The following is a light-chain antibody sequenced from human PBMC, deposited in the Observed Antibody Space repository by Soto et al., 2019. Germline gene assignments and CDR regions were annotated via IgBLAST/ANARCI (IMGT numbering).Light chain of an antibody. CDR1: SSNIGAGYD. CDR3: RSYDSSLSGSV. V-gene: IGLV1-40*01. CDR2: GNS. J-gene: IGLJ3*02. Sequence: QSVLTQPPSVSGAPGQRVTISCTGSSSNIGAGYDVHWYQQLPGTAPKLLIYGNSNRPSGVPDRFSGSKSATTASLAITGLQAEDEADYYCRSYDSSLSGSVFGGGTKLTVL.